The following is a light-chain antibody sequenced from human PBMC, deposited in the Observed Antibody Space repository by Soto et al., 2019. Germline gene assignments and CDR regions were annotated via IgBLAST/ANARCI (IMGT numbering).Light chain of an antibody. CDR3: QHYHRSSIP. J-gene: IGKJ5*01. Sequence: IQMNHSPSAVSAYVGDRVTITCRASQSLNNGLAWYQQKPGKAPSLLIYDASTLDRGVPSRFSGTGSGTEFTLTISSLQPDDFAPYYCQHYHRSSIPSGQGGRL. CDR2: DAS. V-gene: IGKV1-5*01. CDR1: QSLNNG.